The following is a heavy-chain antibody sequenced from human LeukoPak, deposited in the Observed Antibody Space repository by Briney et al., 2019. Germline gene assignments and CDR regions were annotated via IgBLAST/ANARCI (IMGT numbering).Heavy chain of an antibody. V-gene: IGHV4-61*02. D-gene: IGHD3-3*01. CDR1: GGSISSGSYY. CDR2: IYTSGST. CDR3: ARARYRFGVVIMGPYFDY. J-gene: IGHJ4*02. Sequence: PSETLSLTCTVSGGSISSGSYYWSWIRQPAGKGLEWIGRIYTSGSTNYNPSLKSRVTISVDTSKNQFSLKLSSVTAADTAVYYCARARYRFGVVIMGPYFDYWGQGTLVTVSS.